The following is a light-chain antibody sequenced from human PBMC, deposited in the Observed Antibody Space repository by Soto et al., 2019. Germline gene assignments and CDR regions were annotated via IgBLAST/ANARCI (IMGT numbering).Light chain of an antibody. CDR3: QSYDSSTHVV. V-gene: IGLV6-57*04. Sequence: NFMLTQPHSVSESPGKTVTISCTRSSSSIASNYVQWYQQRPGSAPTTVIYEDNQRPSGVPDRFSGSIDSSSNSASLTISGLKTEDEADYYCQSYDSSTHVVFGGGTKLTVL. J-gene: IGLJ2*01. CDR1: SSSIASNY. CDR2: EDN.